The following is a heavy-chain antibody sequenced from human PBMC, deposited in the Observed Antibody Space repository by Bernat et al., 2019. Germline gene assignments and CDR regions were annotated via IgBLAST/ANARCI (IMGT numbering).Heavy chain of an antibody. CDR3: AREGIFGVVAPPGADAFDI. J-gene: IGHJ3*02. Sequence: QVQLQESGPGLVKPSQTPSLTCTVSGGSISSGGYYWSWIRQHPGKGLEWIGYIYYSGSTYYNPSLKSRVTISVDTSKNQFSLKLSSVTAADTAVYYCAREGIFGVVAPPGADAFDIWGQGTMVTVSS. V-gene: IGHV4-31*03. D-gene: IGHD3-3*01. CDR1: GGSISSGGYY. CDR2: IYYSGST.